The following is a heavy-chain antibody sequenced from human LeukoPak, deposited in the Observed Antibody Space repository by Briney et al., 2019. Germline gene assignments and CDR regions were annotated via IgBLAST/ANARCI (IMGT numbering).Heavy chain of an antibody. CDR2: IYYSGST. D-gene: IGHD6-25*01. V-gene: IGHV4-59*01. J-gene: IGHJ4*02. CDR3: ARDGSRGSIDY. CDR1: GGSISSYY. Sequence: WETLSLTCTVSGGSISSYYWSWIRQPPGKGLEWIGYIYYSGSTNYNPSLKSRVTISVDTSKNQFSLKLSSVTAADTAVYYCARDGSRGSIDYWGQGTLVTVSS.